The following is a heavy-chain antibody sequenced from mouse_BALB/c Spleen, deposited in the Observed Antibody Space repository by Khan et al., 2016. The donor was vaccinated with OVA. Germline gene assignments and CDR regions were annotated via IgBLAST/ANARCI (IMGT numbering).Heavy chain of an antibody. CDR1: GFTFSTYG. D-gene: IGHD1-1*01. J-gene: IGHJ3*01. CDR3: ARLAYYHDSEGFAY. V-gene: IGHV5-6*01. Sequence: EVELVESGGDLVKPGGSLKLSCAASGFTFSTYGMSWVCQTPDKRLEWVATISTGGSYTYYPDSVKGRFTISRDNAKNTLYLQMNSLKSEDTAMFYWARLAYYHDSEGFAYWGQGTLVTVSA. CDR2: ISTGGSYT.